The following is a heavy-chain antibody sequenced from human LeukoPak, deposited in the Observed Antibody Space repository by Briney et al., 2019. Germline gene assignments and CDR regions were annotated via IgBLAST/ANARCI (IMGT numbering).Heavy chain of an antibody. D-gene: IGHD5-24*01. J-gene: IGHJ4*02. CDR2: ISSSSSYI. V-gene: IGHV3-21*01. CDR1: GFTFSSYS. Sequence: SGGSLRLSCAASGFTFSSYSMNWVRQAPGKGLEWVLSISSSSSYIYYADSVKGRFTISRDNAKNSLYLQMNSLRAEDTAVYYCARDRGSGGWLQLFGYWGQGTLVTVSS. CDR3: ARDRGSGGWLQLFGY.